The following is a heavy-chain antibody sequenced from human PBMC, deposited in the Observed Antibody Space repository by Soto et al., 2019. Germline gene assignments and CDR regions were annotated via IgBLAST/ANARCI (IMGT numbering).Heavy chain of an antibody. Sequence: PGGSLRLSWAASGFTFSSYGMHWVRQAPGKGLEWVAVIWYDGSNKYYADSVEGRFTISRDNSKNTLYLQMNSLRAEDTAVYYCARDPVAYCGGDCRTFDYWGQGTLVTVSS. CDR3: ARDPVAYCGGDCRTFDY. V-gene: IGHV3-30*19. CDR1: GFTFSSYG. CDR2: IWYDGSNK. D-gene: IGHD2-21*02. J-gene: IGHJ4*02.